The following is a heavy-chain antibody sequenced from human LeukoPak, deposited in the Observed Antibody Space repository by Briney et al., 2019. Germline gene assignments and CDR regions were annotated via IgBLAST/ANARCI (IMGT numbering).Heavy chain of an antibody. V-gene: IGHV3-23*01. CDR2: ISGSGGST. CDR1: GFTFSSYA. J-gene: IGHJ4*02. D-gene: IGHD3-22*01. Sequence: GGSLRLSCAASGFTFSSYAMSWDRQAPGKGLEWVSAISGSGGSTYYADSVKGRFTISRDNSKNTLYLQMNSLRAEDTAVYYCAKGPVVVITIADYWGQGTLVTVPS. CDR3: AKGPVVVITIADY.